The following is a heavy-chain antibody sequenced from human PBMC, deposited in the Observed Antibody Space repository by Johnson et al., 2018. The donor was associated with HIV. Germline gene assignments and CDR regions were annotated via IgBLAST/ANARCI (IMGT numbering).Heavy chain of an antibody. Sequence: EQLVESGGDLVQPGGSLRLSCVGSGFTFSTNWLHWVRQAPGQGLVWVSRINSDGSSTSYADSVKGRFTLSRDNAKNTLYLQMDSLGAEDTAVYYCARVQLLADDVFNIWGQGTMVTVAS. J-gene: IGHJ3*02. CDR1: GFTFSTNW. D-gene: IGHD3-10*01. CDR3: ARVQLLADDVFNI. CDR2: INSDGSST. V-gene: IGHV3-74*01.